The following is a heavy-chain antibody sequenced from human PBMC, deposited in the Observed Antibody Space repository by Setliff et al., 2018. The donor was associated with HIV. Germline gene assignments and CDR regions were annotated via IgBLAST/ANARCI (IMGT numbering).Heavy chain of an antibody. Sequence: PSETLSLTCAVYGGSFSGYYWSWIRQPPGKGLEWIGYIYYSGSTNYNPSLKSRVTISVDTSKNQFSLKLSSVTAADTAVYYCARVEGVGANNAFDIWGQGTMVTVS. V-gene: IGHV4-59*01. D-gene: IGHD1-26*01. CDR2: IYYSGST. CDR3: ARVEGVGANNAFDI. CDR1: GGSFSGYY. J-gene: IGHJ3*02.